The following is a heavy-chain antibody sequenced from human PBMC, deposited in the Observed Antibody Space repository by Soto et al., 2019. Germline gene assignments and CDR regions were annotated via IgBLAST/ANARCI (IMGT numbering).Heavy chain of an antibody. J-gene: IGHJ3*02. CDR2: INPNSGGT. V-gene: IGHV1-2*04. CDR3: AREEMGAARGNAFDI. Sequence: QVQLVQSGAEVKKPGASVKVSCKASGYTFTGYYMHWVRQAPGQGLEWMGWINPNSGGTNYAQKFQGWVTMTRDTSISTAYRELSRLRSDDTAVYYCAREEMGAARGNAFDIWGQGTMVTVSS. D-gene: IGHD2-15*01. CDR1: GYTFTGYY.